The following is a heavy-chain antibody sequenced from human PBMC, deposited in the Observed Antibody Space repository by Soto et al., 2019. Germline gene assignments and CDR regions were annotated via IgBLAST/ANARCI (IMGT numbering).Heavy chain of an antibody. V-gene: IGHV3-48*02. CDR1: GFTFSSYS. J-gene: IGHJ4*02. Sequence: EVQLVESGGGLVQPGGSLRLSCAASGFTFSSYSMNWVRQAPGKGLEWVSYISSSSSTIYYADSVKGRFTISRDNAKNSLYLQMNSLRDEDTVVYYCARDEVYLHPRPSITMIVVGGGDWGQGTLVTVSS. CDR3: ARDEVYLHPRPSITMIVVGGGD. D-gene: IGHD3-22*01. CDR2: ISSSSSTI.